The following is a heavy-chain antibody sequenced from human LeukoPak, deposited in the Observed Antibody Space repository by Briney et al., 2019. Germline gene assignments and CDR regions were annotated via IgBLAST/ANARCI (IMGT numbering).Heavy chain of an antibody. D-gene: IGHD4-23*01. CDR1: GYTFTNFD. V-gene: IGHV1-8*02. CDR2: INPSGGST. CDR3: AREVTELASHLDY. J-gene: IGHJ4*02. Sequence: ASVKVSCKASGYTFTNFDINWVRQATGQGLEWMGIINPSGGSTSYAQKFQGRITMTRNTSISTAYMELSSLRSEDTAVYYCAREVTELASHLDYWGQGTLVTVSS.